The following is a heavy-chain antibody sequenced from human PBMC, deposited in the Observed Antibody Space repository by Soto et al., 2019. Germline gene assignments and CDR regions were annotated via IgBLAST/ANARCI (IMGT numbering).Heavy chain of an antibody. J-gene: IGHJ5*02. CDR1: GGTFSSYA. CDR3: ARIVVPAAKAPWGWFDP. D-gene: IGHD2-2*01. Sequence: SVKVSCKASGGTFSSYAIGWVRQAPGQGLEWMGGIIPIFGTANYAQKFQGRVTITADESTSTAYMELSSLRSEDTAVYYCARIVVPAAKAPWGWFDPWGQGTLVTVSS. V-gene: IGHV1-69*13. CDR2: IIPIFGTA.